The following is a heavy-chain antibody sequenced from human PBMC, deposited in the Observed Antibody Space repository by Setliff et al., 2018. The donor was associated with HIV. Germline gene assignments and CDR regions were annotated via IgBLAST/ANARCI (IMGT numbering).Heavy chain of an antibody. J-gene: IGHJ4*02. Sequence: PSETLSLTCTVSGDSVNDRSYFWGWIRQPPGKGLEWIGTFYYNGDSRYNPSLKSRVTMSVDTSKNQFSLQLNAVTTADTAVYYCASGQMVWGYWGQGTLVTVSS. V-gene: IGHV4-39*07. CDR1: GDSVNDRSYF. CDR2: FYYNGDS. CDR3: ASGQMVWGY. D-gene: IGHD7-27*01.